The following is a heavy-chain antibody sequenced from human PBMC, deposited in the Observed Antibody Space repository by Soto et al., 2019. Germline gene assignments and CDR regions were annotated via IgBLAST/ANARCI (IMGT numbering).Heavy chain of an antibody. CDR3: ARNVLRFLAWLSHYYYYLDV. CDR1: GYTFTSYG. CDR2: ISAYNGNT. Sequence: QVQLVQSGAEVKNPGASVKVSCKASGYTFTSYGISWVRRAPGQELEWMGWISAYNGNTNYAQKLQGRVTMTPDTSTSTAYMELRSLRSDDTAVYYCARNVLRFLAWLSHYYYYLDVWGNGTTVTVSS. V-gene: IGHV1-18*01. J-gene: IGHJ6*03. D-gene: IGHD3-3*01.